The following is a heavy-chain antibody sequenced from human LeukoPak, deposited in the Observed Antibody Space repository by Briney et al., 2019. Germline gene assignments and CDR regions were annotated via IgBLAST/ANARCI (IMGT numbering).Heavy chain of an antibody. Sequence: GGSLRLSCAASGFTFSSYAMSWVRQAPGKGLEWVSAISGSGGSTYYADSVKGRFTISRDDSKNTLYLQMNSLRAEDTAVYYCASGGLVSRYLDHWGQGTLVTVSP. CDR3: ASGGLVSRYLDH. CDR2: ISGSGGST. D-gene: IGHD5/OR15-5a*01. J-gene: IGHJ4*02. CDR1: GFTFSSYA. V-gene: IGHV3-23*01.